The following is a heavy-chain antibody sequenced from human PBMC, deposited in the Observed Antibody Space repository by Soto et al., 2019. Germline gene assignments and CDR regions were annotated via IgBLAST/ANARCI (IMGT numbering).Heavy chain of an antibody. D-gene: IGHD3-10*01. J-gene: IGHJ4*02. CDR3: ARDLEFRDGNISHLDY. Sequence: QVQLVQSGAEVKKPGSSVKVSCKASGGTFSSHVFNWVRQAPGQGLEWRGGIMPIIGTANYAQKFQGRVTITADESTSTAYMELSSLRSEDTAVXXXARDLEFRDGNISHLDYWGQGTLVTVSS. CDR1: GGTFSSHV. V-gene: IGHV1-69*01. CDR2: IMPIIGTA.